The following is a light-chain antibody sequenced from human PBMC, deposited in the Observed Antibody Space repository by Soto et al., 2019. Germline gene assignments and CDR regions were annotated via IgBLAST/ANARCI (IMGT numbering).Light chain of an antibody. CDR1: QSVSSK. J-gene: IGKJ5*01. V-gene: IGKV3-15*01. CDR3: QQYNDWFSIT. Sequence: EIVMTQSPATLSVSPGERAALSCRASQSVSSKLAWYRQRPGQAPRLVIYDTSTRATGVPARFSGSGSGTEFTLTISSLQSEGFGVYYCQQYNDWFSITFGQGTRLEIK. CDR2: DTS.